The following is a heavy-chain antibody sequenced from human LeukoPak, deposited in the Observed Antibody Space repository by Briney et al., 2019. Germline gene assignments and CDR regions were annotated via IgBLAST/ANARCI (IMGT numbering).Heavy chain of an antibody. V-gene: IGHV3-30*02. D-gene: IGHD5-24*01. CDR2: VSNK. Sequence: VSNKYYADSVKGRVTISRDTSKSTRYLQMNRLTTEDTALYYCAKKAGGGNYGYHIDYCGQATLVTVSS. CDR3: AKKAGGGNYGYHIDY. J-gene: IGHJ4*02.